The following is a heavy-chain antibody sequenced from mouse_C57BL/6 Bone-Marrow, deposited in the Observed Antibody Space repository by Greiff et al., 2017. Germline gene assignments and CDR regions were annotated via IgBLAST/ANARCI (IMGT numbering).Heavy chain of an antibody. Sequence: QVQLQQSGAELARPGASVKLSCKASGYTFTSYGISWVKQRTGQGLEWIGEIYPRSGNTYYNEKFKGKATLTADKSSSTAYMELRSLTSEDSAVYFCARESYYYGSSWYFDVWGTGTTVTVAS. CDR1: GYTFTSYG. D-gene: IGHD1-1*01. V-gene: IGHV1-81*01. CDR2: IYPRSGNT. J-gene: IGHJ1*03. CDR3: ARESYYYGSSWYFDV.